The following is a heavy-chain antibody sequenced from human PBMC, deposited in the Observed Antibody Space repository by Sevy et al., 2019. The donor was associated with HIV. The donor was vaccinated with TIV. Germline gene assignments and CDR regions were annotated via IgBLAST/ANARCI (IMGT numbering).Heavy chain of an antibody. D-gene: IGHD6-13*01. Sequence: ASVKVSCKASGYTFTSYGISWVRQAPGQGLEWMGWISAYNGNTNYAQKLQGRVTMTTDTSTSTAYMELRSLRSDDTAVYYCARDRSHSSSWSIDYWGQGTLVTDSS. J-gene: IGHJ4*02. CDR2: ISAYNGNT. CDR1: GYTFTSYG. V-gene: IGHV1-18*01. CDR3: ARDRSHSSSWSIDY.